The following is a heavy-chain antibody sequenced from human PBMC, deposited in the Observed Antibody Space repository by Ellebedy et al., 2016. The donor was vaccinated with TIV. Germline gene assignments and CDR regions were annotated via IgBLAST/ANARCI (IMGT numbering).Heavy chain of an antibody. D-gene: IGHD6-19*01. CDR2: ISGSGGST. Sequence: GESLKISCAASGFTFSSYAMSWVRQAPGKGLEWVSAISGSGGSTYYADSVKVLFTISRDNSKNTLYLQMNSLRAEDTAVYYCARAVAGTYWGQGTLVTVSS. CDR1: GFTFSSYA. J-gene: IGHJ4*02. CDR3: ARAVAGTY. V-gene: IGHV3-23*01.